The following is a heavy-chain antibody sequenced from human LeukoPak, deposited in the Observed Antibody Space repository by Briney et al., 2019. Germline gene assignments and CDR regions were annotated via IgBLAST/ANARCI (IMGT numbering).Heavy chain of an antibody. CDR3: AAREYSSGWYVEAFDI. CDR1: GFTFSSYE. Sequence: GGSLRLSCAASGFTFSSYEMNWVRQAPGKGLEWVSYISSSGSTIYYADSVKGRFTISRDNAKNSLYLQMNSLGAEDTAVYYCAAREYSSGWYVEAFDIWGQGTMVTVSS. D-gene: IGHD6-19*01. CDR2: ISSSGSTI. V-gene: IGHV3-48*03. J-gene: IGHJ3*02.